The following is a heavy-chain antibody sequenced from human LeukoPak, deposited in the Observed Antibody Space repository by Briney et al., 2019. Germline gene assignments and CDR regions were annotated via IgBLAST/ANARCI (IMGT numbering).Heavy chain of an antibody. CDR2: IIPIFGTA. CDR1: GGTFSSYA. Sequence: SVKVSCKASGGTFSSYAISWVRQAPGQGLELMGGIIPIFGTANYAQKFQGRVTITTDESTSTAYMELSSLRSEDTAVYYCARGVGYCSSTSCYPRWFDPWGQGTLVTVSS. V-gene: IGHV1-69*05. CDR3: ARGVGYCSSTSCYPRWFDP. J-gene: IGHJ5*02. D-gene: IGHD2-2*01.